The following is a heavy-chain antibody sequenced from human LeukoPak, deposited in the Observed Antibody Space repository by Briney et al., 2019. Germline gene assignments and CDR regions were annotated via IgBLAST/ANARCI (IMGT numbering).Heavy chain of an antibody. J-gene: IGHJ4*02. CDR3: ARGGLSGWYYFDY. D-gene: IGHD6-19*01. CDR2: ISNSASTI. CDR1: GFTFSDYY. V-gene: IGHV3-11*04. Sequence: GGSLRLSCAASGFTFSDYYMSWIREAPGKGLQWLSYISNSASTIYYADCVKGRFTISRDNAKNSLYLQMNSLRAEDTAVYYCARGGLSGWYYFDYWGQGNLVTVSS.